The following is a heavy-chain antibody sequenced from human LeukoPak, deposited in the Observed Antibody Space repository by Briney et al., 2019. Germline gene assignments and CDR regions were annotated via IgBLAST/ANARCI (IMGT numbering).Heavy chain of an antibody. V-gene: IGHV1-18*01. J-gene: IGHJ3*02. CDR3: ARRSFTAGRMSGDAFDI. D-gene: IGHD1-26*01. Sequence: ASVKVSCKASGYIFTSYGISWVRQAPGQGLEWMGWISAYNGNTNYAQKLQGRVTMTTDTSTSTAYMELRSLRSDDTAVYYCARRSFTAGRMSGDAFDIWGQGTMVTVSS. CDR1: GYIFTSYG. CDR2: ISAYNGNT.